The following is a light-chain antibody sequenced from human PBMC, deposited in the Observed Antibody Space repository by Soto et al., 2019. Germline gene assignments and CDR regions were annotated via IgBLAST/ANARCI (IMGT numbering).Light chain of an antibody. J-gene: IGKJ5*01. CDR1: QSISSW. Sequence: DIQMTQSPSTLSASVGDRVTITCRASQSISSWLAWYQQKPGKAPKLLIYDASSLESGVPSRFSGSGSGTKFTLTIRSLQPEDSATYHCQQYNDSPMTFGQGTRLEIK. V-gene: IGKV1-5*01. CDR2: DAS. CDR3: QQYNDSPMT.